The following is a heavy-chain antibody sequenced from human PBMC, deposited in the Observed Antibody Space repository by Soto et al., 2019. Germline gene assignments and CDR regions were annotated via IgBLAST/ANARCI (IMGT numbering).Heavy chain of an antibody. CDR3: PRLGGSDTIDY. Sequence: KPSETLSLTCTVSGGSISSSSYYWGWIRQPPGKGLEWIGSIYYSGSTYYNPSLKSRVTISVDTSKNQFSLKLSSVTAEDTAVYYCPRLGGSDTIDYWGQGTLVTVSS. D-gene: IGHD1-26*01. V-gene: IGHV4-39*01. J-gene: IGHJ4*02. CDR1: GGSISSSSYY. CDR2: IYYSGST.